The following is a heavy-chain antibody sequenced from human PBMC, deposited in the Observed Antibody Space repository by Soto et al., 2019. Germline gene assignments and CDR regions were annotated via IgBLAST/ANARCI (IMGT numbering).Heavy chain of an antibody. V-gene: IGHV3-11*01. CDR2: ISSSGTGI. Sequence: GASLRLSCAASGFTFRDYYMIWIRQAPGKGLEWVSYISSSGTGIYYGDSVKGRFTISRDNAKNSLYLQMNSLRAEDTAVYYCARSYSDAFDILGQGTMVTVSS. J-gene: IGHJ3*02. CDR3: ARSYSDAFDI. CDR1: GFTFRDYY. D-gene: IGHD2-15*01.